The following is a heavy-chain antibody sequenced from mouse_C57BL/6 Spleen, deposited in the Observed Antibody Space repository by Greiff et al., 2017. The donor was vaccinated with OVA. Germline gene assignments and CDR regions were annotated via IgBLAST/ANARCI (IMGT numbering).Heavy chain of an antibody. CDR2: ISYDGSN. Sequence: EVQLQESGPGLVKPSQSLSLTCSVTGYSITSGYYWNWIRQFPGNKLEWMGHISYDGSNKYNPSLKNRISITRDTSKNQFFLKLNSVTTEDTATYYCARNYGSSYDWYFDVWGTGTTVTVSS. CDR3: ARNYGSSYDWYFDV. D-gene: IGHD1-1*01. V-gene: IGHV3-6*01. J-gene: IGHJ1*03. CDR1: GYSITSGYY.